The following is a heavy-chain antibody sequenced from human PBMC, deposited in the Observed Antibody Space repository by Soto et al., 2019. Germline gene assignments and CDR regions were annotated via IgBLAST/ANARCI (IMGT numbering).Heavy chain of an antibody. Sequence: GASVKVSCKASGYSFTKYHMHWVRQAPGQGLEWMGWINPGSGVTIQAQKFRGRVTMTRDTSITTTYMELNSLTSDDTAVYYCARVAGHKNARFDTWGQGALVTVSS. CDR2: INPGSGVT. D-gene: IGHD1-1*01. CDR3: ARVAGHKNARFDT. V-gene: IGHV1-2*02. J-gene: IGHJ4*02. CDR1: GYSFTKYH.